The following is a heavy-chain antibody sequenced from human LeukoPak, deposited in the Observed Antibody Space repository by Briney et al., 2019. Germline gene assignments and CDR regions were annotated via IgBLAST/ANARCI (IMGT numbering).Heavy chain of an antibody. CDR3: TTTELTISGLSYGMDV. D-gene: IGHD3-3*01. CDR1: GFTFSNAW. J-gene: IGHJ6*02. V-gene: IGHV3-15*01. Sequence: GSLRLTCAASGFTFSNAWMSWVRQAPGKGLEWVGRIKSKTDGGTTDYAAPVKGRFTISRDDSKNTLYLQMNSLKTEDTAVYYCTTTELTISGLSYGMDVWGQGTTVTVSS. CDR2: IKSKTDGGTT.